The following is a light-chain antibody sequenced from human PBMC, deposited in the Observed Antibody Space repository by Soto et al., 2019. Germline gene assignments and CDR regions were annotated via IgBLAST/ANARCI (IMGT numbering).Light chain of an antibody. CDR2: GAS. V-gene: IGKV3-20*01. CDR1: QYVGGGS. CDR3: QQYGNSPIT. J-gene: IGKJ5*01. Sequence: ENVLRQSPDTLSLPPGERATLSCRATQYVGGGSLAWYRQRPGQAPRLLIYGASSRATGIPDRVIGSGFGTDFTLTINRLEPEDFAVYYCQQYGNSPITFGQGTRLEIK.